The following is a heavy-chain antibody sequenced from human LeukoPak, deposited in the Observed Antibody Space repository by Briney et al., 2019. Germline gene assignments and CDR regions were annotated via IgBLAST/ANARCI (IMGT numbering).Heavy chain of an antibody. J-gene: IGHJ4*02. V-gene: IGHV3-30*02. CDR3: AKDRSVLLWFGELFDY. D-gene: IGHD3-10*01. CDR1: GFTFSSYG. CDR2: IRYDGSNK. Sequence: GGSLRLSCAASGFTFSSYGMHWVRQAPGKGLEWVAFIRYDGSNKYYADSVKGRFTISRDNSKNTLYLQMNSLRAEDTAVYYCAKDRSVLLWFGELFDYWGQGTLVTVSS.